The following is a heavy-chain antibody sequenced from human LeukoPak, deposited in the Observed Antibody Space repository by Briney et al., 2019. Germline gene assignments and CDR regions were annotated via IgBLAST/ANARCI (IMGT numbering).Heavy chain of an antibody. CDR3: AKDALPYCGGDCYPPLDY. Sequence: PGGSLRLSCAASGFTFSSYGMHWVRHAPGKGLEWVSFIRYDGSNKYYADSVKGRFTISRDNSKNTLYLQMNSLRAEDTAVYYCAKDALPYCGGDCYPPLDYWGQGTLVTVSS. V-gene: IGHV3-30*02. CDR1: GFTFSSYG. D-gene: IGHD2-21*02. J-gene: IGHJ4*02. CDR2: IRYDGSNK.